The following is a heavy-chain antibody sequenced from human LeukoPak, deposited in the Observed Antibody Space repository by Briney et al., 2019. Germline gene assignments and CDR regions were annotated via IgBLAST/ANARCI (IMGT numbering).Heavy chain of an antibody. D-gene: IGHD2-2*01. CDR2: ISGSGGST. V-gene: IGHV3-23*01. J-gene: IGHJ4*02. CDR1: GFTFSSYA. CDR3: AKDPKPIVVVPAAMSY. Sequence: PGGSLRLSCAASGFTFSSYAMSWVRHPPGKGLEWVSDISGSGGSTYYADSVKGRFIISRDNSKNTLYLQMNSLRAEDTAVYYCAKDPKPIVVVPAAMSYWGQGTLVTVSS.